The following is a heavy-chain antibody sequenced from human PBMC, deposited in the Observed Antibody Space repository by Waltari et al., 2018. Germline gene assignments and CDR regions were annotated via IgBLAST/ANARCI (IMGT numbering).Heavy chain of an antibody. Sequence: EVQLLESGGGLVQPGGSLRLSCATSGFPFSSCAMNWVRQAPGKGRQWVSGISGSGGGTFYLDSVKGRFTISRDNSKNTLYLQMNSLRAEDTALYYCAADLGSGGYYLVHFDYWGQGTLVTVSS. CDR3: AADLGSGGYYLVHFDY. J-gene: IGHJ4*02. V-gene: IGHV3-23*01. CDR2: ISGSGGGT. D-gene: IGHD3-22*01. CDR1: GFPFSSCA.